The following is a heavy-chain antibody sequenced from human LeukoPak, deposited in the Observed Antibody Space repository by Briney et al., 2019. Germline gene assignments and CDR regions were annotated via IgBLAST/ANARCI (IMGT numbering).Heavy chain of an antibody. CDR3: AREGPRDFWSGYSNHYYFDY. D-gene: IGHD3-3*01. CDR2: IYTSGST. V-gene: IGHV4-61*02. Sequence: PSETLSLTCTVSGGSISSGSYYWSWIRQPAGKGLEWIGRIYTSGSTNYNPSLKSRVTMSVDTSKNQFSLKLSSVTAADTAVYYCAREGPRDFWSGYSNHYYFDYWGQGTLVTVSS. CDR1: GGSISSGSYY. J-gene: IGHJ4*02.